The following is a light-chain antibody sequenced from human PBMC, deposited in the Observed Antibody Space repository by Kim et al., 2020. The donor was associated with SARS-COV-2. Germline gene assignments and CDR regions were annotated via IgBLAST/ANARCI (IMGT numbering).Light chain of an antibody. CDR2: DAS. V-gene: IGKV1-33*01. J-gene: IGKJ2*03. CDR3: LQYDRLPYS. CDR1: RDITNY. Sequence: DIQMAQSPSSLSASVGDRVTITCQASRDITNYLNWYQHKPGRAPKLLIFDASNLERGVPPRFSGSGSGRDFIFTISSLQPEDIATYYCLQYDRLPYSFGQGTKLEI.